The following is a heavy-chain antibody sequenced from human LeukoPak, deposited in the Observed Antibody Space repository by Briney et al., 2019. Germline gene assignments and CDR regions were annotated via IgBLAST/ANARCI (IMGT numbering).Heavy chain of an antibody. D-gene: IGHD5-18*01. J-gene: IGHJ6*03. Sequence: PSETLSLTCTVSGGSISSYYWSWIRQPAGKGLEWIGRIYTSGSTNYNPSLKSRVTISVDTSKNQFSLKLSSVTAADTAVYYCAREIQLWSPESYYYYYYYMDVWGKGTTVTISS. CDR1: GGSISSYY. CDR3: AREIQLWSPESYYYYYYYMDV. V-gene: IGHV4-4*07. CDR2: IYTSGST.